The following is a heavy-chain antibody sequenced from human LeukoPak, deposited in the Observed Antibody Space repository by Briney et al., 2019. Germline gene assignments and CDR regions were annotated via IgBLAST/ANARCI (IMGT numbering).Heavy chain of an antibody. V-gene: IGHV1-2*02. J-gene: IGHJ6*02. Sequence: ASVKVSCKASGYTFTGYYMHWVRQAPGQGLEWMGWINPNSGGTNYAQKFQGRVTMTRDTSISTAYMELSRLRSDDTAVYYCARDPALLRYFDWLAIKDYYYYGMDVWGQGTTVTVSS. CDR2: INPNSGGT. CDR1: GYTFTGYY. CDR3: ARDPALLRYFDWLAIKDYYYYGMDV. D-gene: IGHD3-9*01.